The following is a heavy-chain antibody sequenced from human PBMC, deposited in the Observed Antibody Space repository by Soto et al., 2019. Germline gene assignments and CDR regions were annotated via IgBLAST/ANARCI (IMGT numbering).Heavy chain of an antibody. J-gene: IGHJ4*02. V-gene: IGHV1-8*01. D-gene: IGHD1-7*01. CDR2: MNPNRGNT. Sequence: ASVKVSCKASGYTFTSYDINWVRQATGQGLERMGWMNPNRGNTGYAQKFQGRVTMTRNTSISTAYMELSSLKSEDTAVYYCATGGITGTTFDYWGQGTLVTVCS. CDR3: ATGGITGTTFDY. CDR1: GYTFTSYD.